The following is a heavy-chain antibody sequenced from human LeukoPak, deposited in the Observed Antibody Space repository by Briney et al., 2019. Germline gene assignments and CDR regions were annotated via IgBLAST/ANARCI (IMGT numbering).Heavy chain of an antibody. D-gene: IGHD4-17*01. V-gene: IGHV3-53*01. J-gene: IGHJ4*02. CDR3: ARRAGEYSHPYDY. CDR2: IYSGGNT. Sequence: GGSLRLSCTVSGFTVSSNSMSWVRQAPGKGLEWVSFIYSGGNTLYSDSVRGRFTISRDNSKNTLYLQMNSLRAEDTAVYYCARRAGEYSHPYDYWGQGTLVTVSS. CDR1: GFTVSSNS.